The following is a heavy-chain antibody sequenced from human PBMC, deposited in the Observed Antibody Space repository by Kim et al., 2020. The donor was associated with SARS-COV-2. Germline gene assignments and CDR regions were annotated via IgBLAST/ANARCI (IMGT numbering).Heavy chain of an antibody. CDR3: AKGPSTSLTGYSDFDY. CDR1: GFTFSSYG. V-gene: IGHV3-33*06. Sequence: GGSLRLSCAASGFTFSSYGMHWVRQAPGKGLEWVAVIWYDGSNKYYADSVKGRFTISRDNSKNTLYLQMNSLRAEDTAVYYCAKGPSTSLTGYSDFDYWGQGTLVTVSS. CDR2: IWYDGSNK. J-gene: IGHJ4*02. D-gene: IGHD3-9*01.